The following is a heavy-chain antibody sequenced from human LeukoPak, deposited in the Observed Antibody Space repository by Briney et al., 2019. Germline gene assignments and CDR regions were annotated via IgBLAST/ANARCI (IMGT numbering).Heavy chain of an antibody. V-gene: IGHV4-59*01. D-gene: IGHD6-19*01. Sequence: SETLSLTCTVSGGSISSYYWSWIRQPPGEGLEWIGYIYYSGSTNYNPSLKSRVTMSVDTSKNQFSLKLSSVTAADTAVYYCARDRWHSSGWYTGEFDYWGQGTLVTVSS. CDR3: ARDRWHSSGWYTGEFDY. CDR1: GGSISSYY. CDR2: IYYSGST. J-gene: IGHJ4*02.